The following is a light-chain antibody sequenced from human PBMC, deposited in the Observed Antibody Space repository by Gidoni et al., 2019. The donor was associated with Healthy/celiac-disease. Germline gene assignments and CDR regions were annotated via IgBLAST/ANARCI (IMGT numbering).Light chain of an antibody. CDR3: SSYTSSSTLGVV. Sequence: QSALTQPASVSGSPGQSITISCTGTSSDVGCYNYVSWYQQHPGKAPKLMIYDGSNRPSGVSNRFSGSKSGNTASLTISGLQAEDEADYYCSSYTSSSTLGVVFGGGTKLTVL. CDR1: SSDVGCYNY. CDR2: DGS. J-gene: IGLJ2*01. V-gene: IGLV2-14*03.